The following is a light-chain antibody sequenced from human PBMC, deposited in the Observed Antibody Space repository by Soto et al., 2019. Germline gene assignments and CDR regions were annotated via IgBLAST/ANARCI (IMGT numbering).Light chain of an antibody. Sequence: DIQMTQSPSTLSASLGDRVTITCRASQSISSYLNRYQQKPGKPPKLLIYAASSLQSGVPSRFSGSGSGTDFTLTISSLQPEDFATYYCQQSYSTPWTFGQGTKVEIK. CDR2: AAS. V-gene: IGKV1-39*01. CDR1: QSISSY. J-gene: IGKJ1*01. CDR3: QQSYSTPWT.